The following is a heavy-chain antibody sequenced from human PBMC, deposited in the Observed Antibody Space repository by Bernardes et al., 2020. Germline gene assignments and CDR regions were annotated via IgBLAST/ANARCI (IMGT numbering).Heavy chain of an antibody. V-gene: IGHV1-18*01. J-gene: IGHJ6*03. D-gene: IGHD3-22*01. Sequence: ASVKVSCKASGYTFTSYGISWVRQAPGQGLEWMGWISAYNGNTNYAQKLQGRVTMTTDTSTSTAYMELRSLRSDDTAVYYCALGGRGVITWKEPYYYYMDVWGKGTTVTVSS. CDR2: ISAYNGNT. CDR3: ALGGRGVITWKEPYYYYMDV. CDR1: GYTFTSYG.